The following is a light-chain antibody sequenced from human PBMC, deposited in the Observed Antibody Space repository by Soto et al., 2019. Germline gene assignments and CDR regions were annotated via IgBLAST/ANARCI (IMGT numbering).Light chain of an antibody. CDR2: DAS. CDR1: QSISNW. V-gene: IGKV1-5*01. Sequence: GDRVTITCRASQSISNWLTWYQQKPGKAPKLLIYDASSLESGVPSRFSGSGSGTEFTPTISSLQPDDFATYYCQQYKSYSRTFGQGNKVEIK. J-gene: IGKJ1*01. CDR3: QQYKSYSRT.